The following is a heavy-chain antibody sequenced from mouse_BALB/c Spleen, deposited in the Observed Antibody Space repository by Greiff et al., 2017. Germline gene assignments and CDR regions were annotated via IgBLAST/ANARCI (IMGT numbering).Heavy chain of an antibody. CDR2: ISSGGST. Sequence: EVHLVESGGGLVKPGGSLKLSCAASGFTFSSYAMSWVRQTPEKRLEWVASISSGGSTYYPDSVKGRFTISRDNARNILYLQMSSLRSEDTAMYYCARRRDGTLFDYWGQGTTLTVSS. CDR3: ARRRDGTLFDY. J-gene: IGHJ2*01. D-gene: IGHD2-1*01. CDR1: GFTFSSYA. V-gene: IGHV5-6-5*01.